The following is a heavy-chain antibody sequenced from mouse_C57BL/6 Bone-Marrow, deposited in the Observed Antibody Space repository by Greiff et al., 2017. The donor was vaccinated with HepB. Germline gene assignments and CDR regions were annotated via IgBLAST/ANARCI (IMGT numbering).Heavy chain of an antibody. CDR1: GFSLTSYG. CDR3: AKGDYDDGFFFAY. V-gene: IGHV2-5*01. J-gene: IGHJ3*01. Sequence: VQLQESGPGLVQPSQSLSITCTVSGFSLTSYGVHWVRQSPGKGLEWLGVIWRGGSTDYNAAFMSRLSITKDNSKSQVFFKMNSLQADDTAIYYCAKGDYDDGFFFAYWGQGTLVTVSA. CDR2: IWRGGST. D-gene: IGHD2-4*01.